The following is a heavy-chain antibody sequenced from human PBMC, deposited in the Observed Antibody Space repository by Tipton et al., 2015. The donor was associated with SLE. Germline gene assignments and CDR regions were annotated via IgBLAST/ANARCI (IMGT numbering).Heavy chain of an antibody. D-gene: IGHD3-3*01. CDR3: ARGWDYDFLSGYADY. CDR2: VNHSGST. Sequence: TLSLTCAVYGGSFSGYYWSWIRQPPGKGLEWIGEVNHSGSTNYNPSLKSRVTIFVDTSKNQFSLKLSSVTAADTAVYYCARGWDYDFLSGYADYWGQGTLVTVSS. CDR1: GGSFSGYY. V-gene: IGHV4-34*01. J-gene: IGHJ4*02.